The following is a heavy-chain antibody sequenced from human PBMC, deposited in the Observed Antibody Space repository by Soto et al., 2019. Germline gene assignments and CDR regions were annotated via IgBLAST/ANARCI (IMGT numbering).Heavy chain of an antibody. CDR1: GYTFTSYA. CDR2: INAGNGNT. D-gene: IGHD6-13*01. V-gene: IGHV1-3*01. CDR3: AGEAAGNRHSGLDY. Sequence: QVQLVQSGAEVKKPGASVKVSCKASGYTFTSYAMHWVRQAPGQRLEWMGWINAGNGNTKYSQKFHSKVTXXRXTXXSKAYMELSSLRSEDTAVYYCAGEAAGNRHSGLDYWGQGTLVTVSA. J-gene: IGHJ4*02.